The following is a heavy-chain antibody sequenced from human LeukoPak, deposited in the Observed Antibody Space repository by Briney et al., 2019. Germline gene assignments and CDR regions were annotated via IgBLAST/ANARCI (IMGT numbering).Heavy chain of an antibody. CDR1: GFTFSSYG. D-gene: IGHD6-6*01. J-gene: IGHJ5*02. CDR3: ARPGAIAARPWWFDP. Sequence: GGSLRLSCAASGFTFSSYGMNWVRQAPGKGLEWVSSISSSSSHIYYTDSVKGRFTISRDNAKNLLYLQMNSLRAEDTAVYYCARPGAIAARPWWFDPWGQGTLVTVSS. CDR2: ISSSSSHI. V-gene: IGHV3-21*06.